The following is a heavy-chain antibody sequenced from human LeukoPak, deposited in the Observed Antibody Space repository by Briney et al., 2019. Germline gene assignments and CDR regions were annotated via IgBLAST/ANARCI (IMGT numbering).Heavy chain of an antibody. CDR3: ARLRYFDWLFEEYFDY. V-gene: IGHV1-8*03. Sequence: ASVKVSCKASGYTFTSYDINWVRQATGQGLEWMGWMNPNSGNTGYAQKFQGRVTITRNTSISTAYMELSSLRSDDTAVYYCARLRYFDWLFEEYFDYWGQGTLVTVSS. D-gene: IGHD3-9*01. CDR2: MNPNSGNT. CDR1: GYTFTSYD. J-gene: IGHJ4*02.